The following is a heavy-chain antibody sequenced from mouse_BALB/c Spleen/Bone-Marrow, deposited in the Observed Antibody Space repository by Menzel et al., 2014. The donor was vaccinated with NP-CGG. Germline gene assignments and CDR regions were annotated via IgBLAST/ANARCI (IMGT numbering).Heavy chain of an antibody. CDR3: TNHYFDY. J-gene: IGHJ2*01. Sequence: LQQSGSELVRPGASVKLSCKASGYTFTSYRMHWVKQRPGQGLEWIGNIYPGSGSTNYDEKFKSKATLTVDTSSSTAYMQLSSLTSEDSAVYYCTNHYFDYWGQGTTLTVSS. CDR2: IYPGSGST. V-gene: IGHV1S22*01. CDR1: GYTFTSYR.